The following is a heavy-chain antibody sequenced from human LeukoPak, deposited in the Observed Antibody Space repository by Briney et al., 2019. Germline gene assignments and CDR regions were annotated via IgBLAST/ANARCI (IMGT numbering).Heavy chain of an antibody. CDR1: GFTFSSYG. Sequence: GGSLRLSRAASGFTFSSYGMHWIRQAPGKGLEWVADISYDGSNKYYADSVKGRFTISRDNSKNTLYLQMNSLRAEDTAVYYCAKDRGDDYGDYRRYYYYYGMDVWGQGTTVTVSS. CDR3: AKDRGDDYGDYRRYYYYYGMDV. CDR2: ISYDGSNK. V-gene: IGHV3-30*18. J-gene: IGHJ6*02. D-gene: IGHD4-17*01.